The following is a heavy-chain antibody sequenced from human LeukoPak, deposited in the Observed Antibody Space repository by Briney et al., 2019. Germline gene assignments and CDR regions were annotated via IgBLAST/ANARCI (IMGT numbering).Heavy chain of an antibody. D-gene: IGHD1-26*01. V-gene: IGHV1-2*04. CDR3: ARDQGGSYFSTDAFDI. CDR1: GYTFTGYY. J-gene: IGHJ3*02. Sequence: ASVKVSCKASGYTFTGYYMHWVRQAPGQGLEWMGWINPNSGGTNYAQKFQGWVTMTRDTSISTAYMELSRLRSDDTAVYYCARDQGGSYFSTDAFDIWGQGTMVTVSS. CDR2: INPNSGGT.